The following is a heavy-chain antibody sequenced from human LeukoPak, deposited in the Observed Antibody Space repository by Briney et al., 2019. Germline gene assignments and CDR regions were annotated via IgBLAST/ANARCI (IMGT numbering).Heavy chain of an antibody. CDR1: GGSISSYY. Sequence: KFSETLSLTCTVSGGSISSYYWSWIRQPPGKGLEWIGYIYYSGSTNYNPSLKSRVTISVDTSKNQFSLKLSSVTAADTAVYYCASSRNDILTGYNPYAFDIWGQGTMVTVSS. CDR2: IYYSGST. CDR3: ASSRNDILTGYNPYAFDI. D-gene: IGHD3-9*01. J-gene: IGHJ3*02. V-gene: IGHV4-59*01.